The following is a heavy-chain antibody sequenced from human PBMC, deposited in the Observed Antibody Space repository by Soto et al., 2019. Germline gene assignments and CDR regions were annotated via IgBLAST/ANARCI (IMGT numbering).Heavy chain of an antibody. CDR2: ISYDGSNK. J-gene: IGHJ4*02. CDR1: GFTFSSYA. CDR3: ARDPENY. Sequence: QVQLVESGGGVVQPGRSLRLSCAASGFTFSSYAMHWVRQAPGKGLVWVAVISYDGSNKYYADSVKGRFTISRDNSKNTLYLQMNRRRAEDTAVYYCARDPENYWGQGTLVTVSS. V-gene: IGHV3-30-3*01.